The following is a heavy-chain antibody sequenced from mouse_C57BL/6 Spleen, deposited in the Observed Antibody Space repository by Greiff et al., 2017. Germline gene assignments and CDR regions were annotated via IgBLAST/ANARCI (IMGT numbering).Heavy chain of an antibody. Sequence: QVTLKVSGPGILQPSQTLSLTCSFSGFSLSTFGMGVGWIRQPSGKGLEWLAHIWWDDDKYYNPALKSRLTISKDTSKNQVFLKIANVDTADTATYYCARMGYYYGSSYPFFDYWGQGTTLTVSS. V-gene: IGHV8-8*01. D-gene: IGHD1-1*01. CDR1: GFSLSTFGMG. CDR3: ARMGYYYGSSYPFFDY. CDR2: IWWDDDK. J-gene: IGHJ2*01.